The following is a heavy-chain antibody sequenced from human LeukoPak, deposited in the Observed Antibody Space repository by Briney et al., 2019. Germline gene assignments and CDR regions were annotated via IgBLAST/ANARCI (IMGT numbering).Heavy chain of an antibody. J-gene: IGHJ5*02. V-gene: IGHV3-7*01. D-gene: IGHD6-13*01. CDR2: IKCDGSEK. Sequence: GGSLRLSCAASGFTFSSYWMSWVRQAPGKGLEWVANIKCDGSEKYYVDSVKGRFTISRDNAKNSVSLQMNSLRAEDTAVYYCARDRGSTWYRGFGPWGQGILVTVSS. CDR3: ARDRGSTWYRGFGP. CDR1: GFTFSSYW.